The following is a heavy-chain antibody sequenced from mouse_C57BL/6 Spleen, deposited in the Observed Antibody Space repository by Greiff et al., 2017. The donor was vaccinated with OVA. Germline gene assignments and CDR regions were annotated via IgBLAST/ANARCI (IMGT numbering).Heavy chain of an antibody. Sequence: QVQLQQSGPELVKPGASVKISCKASGYAFSSSWMNWVKQRPGKGLEWIGRIYPGDGDTNYNGKFKGKATLTADKSSSTAYMQLSSLTSEDSAVYFCARGSNYRFDYWGQGTTLTVSS. CDR1: GYAFSSSW. D-gene: IGHD2-5*01. CDR3: ARGSNYRFDY. J-gene: IGHJ2*01. CDR2: IYPGDGDT. V-gene: IGHV1-82*01.